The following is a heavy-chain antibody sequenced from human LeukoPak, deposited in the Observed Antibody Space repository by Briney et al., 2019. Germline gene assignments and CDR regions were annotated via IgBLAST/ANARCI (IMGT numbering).Heavy chain of an antibody. CDR2: IYSGGST. Sequence: PGGSLRLSCAASGFTVSSNYMSWVRQAPGKGLEWVSVIYSGGSTYYADSVKGRFTISRDNSKNTLYLQMNSLRAEDTAVYYCARDWDYGSGSYWEDYWGQGTLVTVSS. D-gene: IGHD3-10*01. CDR3: ARDWDYGSGSYWEDY. CDR1: GFTVSSNY. J-gene: IGHJ4*02. V-gene: IGHV3-53*01.